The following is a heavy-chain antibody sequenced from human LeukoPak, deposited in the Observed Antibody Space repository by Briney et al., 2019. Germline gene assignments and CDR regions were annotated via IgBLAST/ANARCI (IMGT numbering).Heavy chain of an antibody. J-gene: IGHJ6*03. CDR1: GGSISSSSYY. D-gene: IGHD6-13*01. CDR3: ARGGYSSSWARPTKYYYYMDV. V-gene: IGHV4-39*01. Sequence: SETLSLTCTVSGGSISSSSYYWGWIRQPPGKGLEWIGSIYYSGSTYYNPSLKSRVTISVDTSKNQFSLKLSSVTAADTAVYYCARGGYSSSWARPTKYYYYMDVWGKGTTVTISS. CDR2: IYYSGST.